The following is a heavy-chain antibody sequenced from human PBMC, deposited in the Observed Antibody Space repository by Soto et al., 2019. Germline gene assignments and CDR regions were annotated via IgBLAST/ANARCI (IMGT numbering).Heavy chain of an antibody. J-gene: IGHJ4*02. D-gene: IGHD2-15*01. CDR3: ARLCSGGSCYTDY. Sequence: QVQLVQSGAEVKKPGSSVKVSCKASGGTFSSYTISWVRQAPGQGLEWMGRIIPILGIANYAQKFQGRVTITADKSTSTADMELSSLRSEDTAVYYCARLCSGGSCYTDYRGQGTLVTVSS. CDR1: GGTFSSYT. V-gene: IGHV1-69*02. CDR2: IIPILGIA.